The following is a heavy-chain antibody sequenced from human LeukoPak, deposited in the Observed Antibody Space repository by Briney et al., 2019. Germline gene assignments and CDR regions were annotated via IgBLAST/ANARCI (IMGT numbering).Heavy chain of an antibody. Sequence: SETLSLTCAVYGGSFSGYYWSWIRQPPGKGLEWIGEINHSGSTNYNPSLKSRVTISVETSKNQFSLKLSSVTAADTAVYYCARGGWDYYDSSGAPYYFDYWGQGTLVTVSS. D-gene: IGHD3-22*01. CDR2: INHSGST. CDR1: GGSFSGYY. J-gene: IGHJ4*02. V-gene: IGHV4-34*01. CDR3: ARGGWDYYDSSGAPYYFDY.